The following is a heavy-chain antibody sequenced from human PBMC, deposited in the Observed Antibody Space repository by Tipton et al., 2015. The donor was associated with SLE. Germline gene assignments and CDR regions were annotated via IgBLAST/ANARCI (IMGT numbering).Heavy chain of an antibody. J-gene: IGHJ4*02. V-gene: IGHV4-59*01. CDR2: IYYSGST. CDR3: ARASGYFDY. CDR1: GGSISSYY. Sequence: TLSLTCTVPGGSISSYYWSWIRQPPGKGLEWIGYIYYSGSTNYNPSLKSRVTISVDTSKNQFSLKLSSVTAADTAVYYCARASGYFDYWGQGTLVTVSS.